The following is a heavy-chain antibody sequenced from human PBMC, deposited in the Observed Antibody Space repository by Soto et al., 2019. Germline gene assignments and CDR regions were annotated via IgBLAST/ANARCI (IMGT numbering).Heavy chain of an antibody. CDR2: INPDSGGT. CDR1: GYTFTGYY. CDR3: ARSLPWIAHFDY. J-gene: IGHJ4*02. V-gene: IGHV1-2*04. D-gene: IGHD2-21*01. Sequence: ASVKVSCKASGYTFTGYYMHWVRQAPGQGLEWMGWINPDSGGTNYAQKFQGWVTMTRDTSISTAYMELSRLRSDDTAVYYCARSLPWIAHFDYWGQGTLVTVSS.